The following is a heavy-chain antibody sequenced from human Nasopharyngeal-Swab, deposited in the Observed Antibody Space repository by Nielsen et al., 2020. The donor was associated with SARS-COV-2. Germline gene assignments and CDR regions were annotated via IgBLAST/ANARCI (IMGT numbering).Heavy chain of an antibody. V-gene: IGHV3-13*01. CDR3: ARGYYYDSSGYRPHGMDV. CDR2: IGTAGDT. CDR1: GFTFSSYD. J-gene: IGHJ6*02. D-gene: IGHD3-22*01. Sequence: GESLKISCAASGFTFSSYDMHWVRQATGKGLEWVSAIGTAGDTYYPGSVKGRFTISRENAKNSLYLQMNSLRAGGTAVYYCARGYYYDSSGYRPHGMDVWGQGTTVTVSS.